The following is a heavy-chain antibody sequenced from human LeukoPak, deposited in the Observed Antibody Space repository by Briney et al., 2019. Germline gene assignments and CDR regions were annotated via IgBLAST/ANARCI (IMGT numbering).Heavy chain of an antibody. Sequence: SETLSLTCTVSGGSISSGGYYWSWIRQHPGKGLEWIGYIYYSGSTCYNPSLKSRVTISVDTSKNQFSLKLSSVTAADTAVYYCARAAHIVVVTAIYYFDYWGQGTLVTVSS. J-gene: IGHJ4*02. V-gene: IGHV4-31*03. CDR2: IYYSGST. D-gene: IGHD2-21*02. CDR3: ARAAHIVVVTAIYYFDY. CDR1: GGSISSGGYY.